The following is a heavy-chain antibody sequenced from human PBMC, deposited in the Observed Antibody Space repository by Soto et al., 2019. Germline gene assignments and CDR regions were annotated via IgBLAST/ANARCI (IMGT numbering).Heavy chain of an antibody. J-gene: IGHJ5*02. V-gene: IGHV3-15*07. Sequence: EVQLVESGGGLVKPGGSLRLSCAASGFTFSNAWMNWVRQAPGKGLEWVGRIKSKTDGGTTDYAAPVKGRFTISRDDSKNTLYLQMNSLKTEDTAVYYCTARILRPGIWDNWFDPWGQGTLVTVSS. CDR2: IKSKTDGGTT. D-gene: IGHD3-16*01. CDR1: GFTFSNAW. CDR3: TARILRPGIWDNWFDP.